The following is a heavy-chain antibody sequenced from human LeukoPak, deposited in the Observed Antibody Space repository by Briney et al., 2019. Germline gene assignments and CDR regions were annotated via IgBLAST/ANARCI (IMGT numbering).Heavy chain of an antibody. Sequence: GRSLRLSCAASGFSFGDYYMTWVRQAPGKGLEWISNINSNGYNIYYADFVKGRFTISRDNAKRSLYLQMDRLRAEDTAVYYCARDRRSPHSAYDGGHLDIWGQGTLVAVSS. CDR2: INSNGYNI. V-gene: IGHV3-11*01. CDR3: ARDRRSPHSAYDGGHLDI. CDR1: GFSFGDYY. D-gene: IGHD5-12*01. J-gene: IGHJ4*02.